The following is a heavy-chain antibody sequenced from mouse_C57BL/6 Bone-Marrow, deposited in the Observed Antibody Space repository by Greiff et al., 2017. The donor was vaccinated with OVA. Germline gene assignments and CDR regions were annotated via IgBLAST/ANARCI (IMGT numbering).Heavy chain of an antibody. J-gene: IGHJ3*01. V-gene: IGHV1-5*01. D-gene: IGHD1-1*01. CDR1: GYTFTSHW. Sequence: EVQLKESGTVLARPGASVKMSCKTSGYTFTSHWMHWVKQRPGQGLEWIGAIYPGNSDTSYNQKFKGKAKLTAVTSASTAYMELSRLTNEDSAVYYCTRTDGSSYWFAYWGQGTLVTVSA. CDR2: IYPGNSDT. CDR3: TRTDGSSYWFAY.